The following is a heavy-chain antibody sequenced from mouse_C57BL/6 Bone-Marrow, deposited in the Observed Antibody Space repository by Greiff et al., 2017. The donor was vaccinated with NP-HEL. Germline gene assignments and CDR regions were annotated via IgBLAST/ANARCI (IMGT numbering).Heavy chain of an antibody. J-gene: IGHJ2*01. Sequence: EVQVVESGGGLVQPGGSLKLSCAASGFTFSDYYMYWVRQTPEKRLEWVAYICTGGGSTYYPDTVTGRFPISRDNSSNTLYLQLSRLQSEDTAMYYCARQGWGYFYYFDYWGQGTTLTVSS. CDR1: GFTFSDYY. V-gene: IGHV5-12*01. CDR3: ARQGWGYFYYFDY. CDR2: ICTGGGST. D-gene: IGHD2-3*01.